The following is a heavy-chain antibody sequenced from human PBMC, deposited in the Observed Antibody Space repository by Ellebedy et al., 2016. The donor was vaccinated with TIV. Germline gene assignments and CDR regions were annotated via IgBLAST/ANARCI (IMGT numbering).Heavy chain of an antibody. V-gene: IGHV3-11*06. Sequence: GGSLRLSXAASGFTFSEHYMSWFRQAPGKGLEWVSYISSAGSYTDYPDSVKGRFTISRDNAKRSLYLQMDRLTSDDTAVYYCARSTYKYSLVHGVDVWGQGTTVTVSS. D-gene: IGHD5-24*01. CDR2: ISSAGSYT. J-gene: IGHJ6*02. CDR1: GFTFSEHY. CDR3: ARSTYKYSLVHGVDV.